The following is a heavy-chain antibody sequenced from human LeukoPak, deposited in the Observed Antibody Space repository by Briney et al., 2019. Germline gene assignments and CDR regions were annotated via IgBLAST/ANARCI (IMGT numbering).Heavy chain of an antibody. CDR3: ARDSYYDSSGYYWYFDY. CDR2: IYYSGST. D-gene: IGHD3-22*01. Sequence: SQTLSLTCTVSGGSISSGDYYWSWIRQPPGKGLEWIGYIYYSGSTYYNPSLKSRVTISVDTSKNQFSLKLSSVTAADTAVYYCARDSYYDSSGYYWYFDYWGQGTLVTVSS. J-gene: IGHJ4*02. CDR1: GGSISSGDYY. V-gene: IGHV4-30-4*01.